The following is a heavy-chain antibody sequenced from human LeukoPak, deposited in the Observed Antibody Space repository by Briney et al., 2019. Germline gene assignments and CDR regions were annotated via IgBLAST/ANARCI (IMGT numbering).Heavy chain of an antibody. CDR3: ARVSTEWSLGYFDY. CDR1: GGSISSYY. V-gene: IGHV4-59*01. J-gene: IGHJ4*02. D-gene: IGHD2-21*02. CDR2: IYYSGST. Sequence: SETLSLTCTVSGGSISSYYWSWIRQPPGKGLEWIGYIYYSGSTSYNPSLKSRVTISVDTSKNQFSLKLSSVTAADTAVYYCARVSTEWSLGYFDYWGQGTLVTVSS.